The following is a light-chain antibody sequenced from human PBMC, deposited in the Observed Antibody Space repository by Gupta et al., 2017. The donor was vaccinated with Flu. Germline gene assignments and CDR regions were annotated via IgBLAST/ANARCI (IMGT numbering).Light chain of an antibody. V-gene: IGKV3-15*01. J-gene: IGKJ4*01. CDR1: QSVSSS. Sequence: EIVMTQSPGTLSVSPGERATLSCRASQSVSSSLAWYQQRPGQAPRLLIYGASTRATGIPARFSGSGSGTEFTLTISSLQSEDFAIYYCQQYYDWPPLTFGGGTKVEIK. CDR3: QQYYDWPPLT. CDR2: GAS.